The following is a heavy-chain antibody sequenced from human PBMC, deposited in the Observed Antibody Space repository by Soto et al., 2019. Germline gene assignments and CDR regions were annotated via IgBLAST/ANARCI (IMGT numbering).Heavy chain of an antibody. CDR2: ISAYNGNT. D-gene: IGHD3-3*02. V-gene: IGHV1-18*01. CDR3: AKVMYISPMGYYYGMDV. Sequence: ASVKVSCKASGYTFTSYGISWVRQAPGQGLEWMGWISAYNGNTNYAQKLQGRVTMTTDTSTSTAYMEVNNLRSEDTAVYYCAKVMYISPMGYYYGMDVWGQGPTVTVSS. J-gene: IGHJ6*02. CDR1: GYTFTSYG.